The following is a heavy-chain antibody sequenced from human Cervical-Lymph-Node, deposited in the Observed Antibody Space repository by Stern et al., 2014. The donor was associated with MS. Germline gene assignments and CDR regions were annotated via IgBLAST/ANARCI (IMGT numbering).Heavy chain of an antibody. D-gene: IGHD4-17*01. CDR3: ARHHDYGDISFDW. Sequence: QVQLVESGPGLVKSSETLSLTCSVSGASVSSTSTYWGWIRQPPGKGLEWIGSVFYSGATYYCPSLRTRLSISGQVYDNQFSLELRSVTAADTAVYYCARHHDYGDISFDWWGQGILVTVSS. CDR1: GASVSSTSTY. CDR2: VFYSGAT. V-gene: IGHV4-39*01. J-gene: IGHJ4*01.